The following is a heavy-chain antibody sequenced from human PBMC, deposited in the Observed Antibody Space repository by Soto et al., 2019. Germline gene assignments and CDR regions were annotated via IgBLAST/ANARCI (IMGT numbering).Heavy chain of an antibody. Sequence: GSLRLSCAVSGLTFSSYEMNWVRQAPEKGLEWVSYISPSGSTIYADSVKGRFTISRDNAKNSLYLQMNSLRAEDTATYYCARGGYCDTTTCYRLNAFDVWGQGTMVTVSS. CDR1: GLTFSSYE. J-gene: IGHJ3*01. CDR3: ARGGYCDTTTCYRLNAFDV. D-gene: IGHD2-2*01. V-gene: IGHV3-48*03. CDR2: ISPSGST.